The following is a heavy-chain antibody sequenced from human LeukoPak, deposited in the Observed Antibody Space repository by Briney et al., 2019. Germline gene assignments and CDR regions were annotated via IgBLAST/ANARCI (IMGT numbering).Heavy chain of an antibody. D-gene: IGHD2-2*01. CDR3: ARDYGYCRGNTCYASFDY. CDR2: ISNGNTE. Sequence: GGSLRLSCAASGFTFSSYAMSWVRLAPGKGLEWVSMISNGNTEHYADSVKGRFTVSRDNARNSAYLQMNSLRDEDTAMYYCARDYGYCRGNTCYASFDYWGHGTLVTVSS. CDR1: GFTFSSYA. V-gene: IGHV3-48*02. J-gene: IGHJ4*01.